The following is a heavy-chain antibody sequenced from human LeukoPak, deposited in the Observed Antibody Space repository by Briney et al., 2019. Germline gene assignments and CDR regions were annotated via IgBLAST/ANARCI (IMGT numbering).Heavy chain of an antibody. CDR3: ARDSSSSSISPLDY. CDR2: ISSSSSYI. J-gene: IGHJ4*02. CDR1: GFTVSSNY. V-gene: IGHV3-21*01. D-gene: IGHD6-13*01. Sequence: PGGSLRLSCAASGFTVSSNYMSWGRQAPGKRLEWVSSISSSSSYIYYADSVKGRVTISRDNAKNSLYLQMNSLRAEDTAVYYCARDSSSSSISPLDYWGQGTLVTVSS.